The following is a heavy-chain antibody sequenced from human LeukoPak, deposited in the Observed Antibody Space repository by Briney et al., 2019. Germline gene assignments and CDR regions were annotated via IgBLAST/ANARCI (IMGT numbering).Heavy chain of an antibody. CDR1: GFTFDDYG. CDR2: INWNGRST. J-gene: IGHJ5*02. Sequence: GGSLRLSCAASGFTFDDYGMSWVRHAPGKGLEWVSGINWNGRSTGYADSVKGRFTISRDNAKNSRYLQMNSLRAEDTAVYYCARVGSSSWYLRRYWFDPWGQGTLVTVSS. V-gene: IGHV3-20*04. D-gene: IGHD6-13*01. CDR3: ARVGSSSWYLRRYWFDP.